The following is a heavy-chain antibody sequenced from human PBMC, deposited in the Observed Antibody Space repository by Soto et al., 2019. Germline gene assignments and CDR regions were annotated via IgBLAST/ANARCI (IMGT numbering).Heavy chain of an antibody. CDR2: IYSGGDT. CDR1: GFTVSSNY. V-gene: IGHV3-66*01. CDR3: ARDNYYGSGSRYFDY. D-gene: IGHD3-10*01. Sequence: EVQLVESGGGLVQPGGSLRLSCAASGFTVSSNYMSWVRQAPGKGLDWVSVIYSGGDTYYADSVRGRFTISRDNSKNTLYLQMNSLRAEDTAVYYCARDNYYGSGSRYFDYWGQGTLVTVSS. J-gene: IGHJ4*02.